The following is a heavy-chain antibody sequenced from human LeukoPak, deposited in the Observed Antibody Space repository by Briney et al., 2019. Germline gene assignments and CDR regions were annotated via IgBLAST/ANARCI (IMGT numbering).Heavy chain of an antibody. CDR3: ARDRGSGSYYNPLDYYYGMDV. CDR2: IYYSGST. CDR1: GGSISSYY. Sequence: PSETLSLTCTVSGGSISSYYRSWIRQPPGKGLEWIGYIYYSGSTNYNPSLKSRVTISVDTSKNQFSLKLSSVTAADTAVYYCARDRGSGSYYNPLDYYYGMDVWGQGTTVTVSS. D-gene: IGHD3-10*01. J-gene: IGHJ6*02. V-gene: IGHV4-59*01.